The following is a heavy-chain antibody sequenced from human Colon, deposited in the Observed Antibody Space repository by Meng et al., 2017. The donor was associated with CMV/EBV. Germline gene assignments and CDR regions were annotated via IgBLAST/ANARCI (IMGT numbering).Heavy chain of an antibody. V-gene: IGHV4-34*01. CDR3: ARGRNGWLLPLDS. CDR1: GGSFNAYY. CDR2: LNHSGST. J-gene: IGHJ4*02. Sequence: QEQLQQRGAVLLKPSETLSPTCAISGGSFNAYYLTWIRQSPGKGLEWIGELNHSGSTNYNPSLKSRVTISIDTSKRHFSLRLTSVTAADTAVYYCARGRNGWLLPLDSWGQGTLVTVSS. D-gene: IGHD3-3*01.